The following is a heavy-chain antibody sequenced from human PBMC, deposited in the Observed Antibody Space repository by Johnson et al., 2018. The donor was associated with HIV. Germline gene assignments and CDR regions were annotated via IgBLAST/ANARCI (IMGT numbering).Heavy chain of an antibody. V-gene: IGHV3-53*01. D-gene: IGHD6-13*01. Sequence: VQLVESGGGLIQPGGSLRLSCAASGFTVSSNYMSWVRQAPGKGLEWVSVIYSGGSTYYADSVKGRFTISRDNSKNTLYLQMNSLRAEDTAMYYCARGLLAGNDAFDIWGQGTMVTVSS. CDR3: ARGLLAGNDAFDI. CDR2: IYSGGST. CDR1: GFTVSSNY. J-gene: IGHJ3*02.